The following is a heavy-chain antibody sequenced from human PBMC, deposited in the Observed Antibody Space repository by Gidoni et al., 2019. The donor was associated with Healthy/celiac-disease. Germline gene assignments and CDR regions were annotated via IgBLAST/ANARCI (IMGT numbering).Heavy chain of an antibody. V-gene: IGHV4-59*08. Sequence: QVQLQESGPGLVKPSETLSLTCTVSGGSISSYSWRWIRQPPGKGLEWIGYIYYSGSTNYNPSLKSRVTISVDTSKNQFSLKLSSVTAADTAVYYCARMRSGSYYNVRWFDPWGQGTLVTVSS. CDR2: IYYSGST. CDR1: GGSISSYS. CDR3: ARMRSGSYYNVRWFDP. D-gene: IGHD3-10*01. J-gene: IGHJ5*02.